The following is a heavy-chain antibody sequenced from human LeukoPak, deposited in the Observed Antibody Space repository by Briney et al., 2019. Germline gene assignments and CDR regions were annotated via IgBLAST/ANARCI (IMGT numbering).Heavy chain of an antibody. J-gene: IGHJ3*02. V-gene: IGHV3-9*01. Sequence: GGSLRLSCAASGFIFDDNTMHWVRQSPGKGLEWVSGITWNSGAIGYVDSVKGRFTISRDNARNSLYLQMNSLRAEDTAVYYCARVGSEVGATNMYAFDIWGQGTMVTVSS. CDR3: ARVGSEVGATNMYAFDI. D-gene: IGHD1-26*01. CDR2: ITWNSGAI. CDR1: GFIFDDNT.